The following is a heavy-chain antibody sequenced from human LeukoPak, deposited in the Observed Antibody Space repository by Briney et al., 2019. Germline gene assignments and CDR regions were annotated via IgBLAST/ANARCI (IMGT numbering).Heavy chain of an antibody. V-gene: IGHV5-51*01. CDR2: IYPGDSDT. CDR3: ARLRYDDILTGYSLYYFDY. J-gene: IGHJ4*02. Sequence: GESLKISCKGSGYSFTSYWIGWVRLMPGKGLEWMGIIYPGDSDTRYSPSFQGQVTISADKSISTAYLQWSSLKASDTAMYYCARLRYDDILTGYSLYYFDYWGQGTLVTVSS. CDR1: GYSFTSYW. D-gene: IGHD3-9*01.